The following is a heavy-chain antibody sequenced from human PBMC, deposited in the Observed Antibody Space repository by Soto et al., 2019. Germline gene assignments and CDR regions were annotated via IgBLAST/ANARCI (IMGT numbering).Heavy chain of an antibody. CDR2: IWYDGSNK. CDR3: AREKADALDI. V-gene: IGHV3-33*01. Sequence: QVQLVESGGSVVQPGRSLRLSCAASGFTFSSDGMHWVRQAPGKGLEWVAVIWYDGSNKYYADSVKGRFTISRDNSKNTLYLQMNSLRAQDTAVYYCAREKADALDIWGQGTMVTVSS. J-gene: IGHJ3*02. CDR1: GFTFSSDG.